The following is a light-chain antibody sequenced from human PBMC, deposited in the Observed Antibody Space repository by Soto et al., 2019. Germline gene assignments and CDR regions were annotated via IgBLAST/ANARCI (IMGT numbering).Light chain of an antibody. J-gene: IGLJ1*01. Sequence: QSALTQPASVSGSPGQSITISCAGTSSDVGAYNYVSWYQQHPGKAPKLMIYDVTDRPSGVSNRFSGSKSGNTASLTISGLQAEHEADYYCSSYTGSSTVCGTGTKLTVL. CDR3: SSYTGSSTV. CDR1: SSDVGAYNY. CDR2: DVT. V-gene: IGLV2-14*03.